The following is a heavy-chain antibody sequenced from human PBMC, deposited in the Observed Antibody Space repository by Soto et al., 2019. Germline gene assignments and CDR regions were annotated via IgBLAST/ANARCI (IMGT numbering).Heavy chain of an antibody. CDR1: GDSMSSYF. J-gene: IGHJ3*02. CDR3: ARRSGYCSGGSCYVAFDI. V-gene: IGHV4-59*08. CDR2: FHYSGST. D-gene: IGHD2-15*01. Sequence: PSETLSLTCTVSGDSMSSYFWSWIRQPPGKGLEWIGYFHYSGSTNYNPSLKSRATISVDTPKNQFSLIVSSVTAADTAVYYCARRSGYCSGGSCYVAFDIWGQGTVVTVS.